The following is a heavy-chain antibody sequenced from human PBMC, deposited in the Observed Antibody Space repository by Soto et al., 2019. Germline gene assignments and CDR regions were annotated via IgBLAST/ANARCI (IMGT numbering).Heavy chain of an antibody. Sequence: GGSLRLSCAASGFTFSSYAMSWVRQAPGKGLEWVSAISGSGGSTYYADSVKGRFTISRGNSKNTLYLQMNSLRAEDTAVYYCATGKVYYGSGSYPNWGQGTLVTVSS. CDR2: ISGSGGST. CDR1: GFTFSSYA. J-gene: IGHJ4*02. V-gene: IGHV3-23*01. D-gene: IGHD3-10*01. CDR3: ATGKVYYGSGSYPN.